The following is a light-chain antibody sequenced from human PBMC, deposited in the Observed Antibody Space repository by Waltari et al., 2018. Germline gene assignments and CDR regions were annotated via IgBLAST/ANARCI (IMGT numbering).Light chain of an antibody. CDR3: SSYTSSSVV. CDR2: DVS. V-gene: IGLV2-14*03. J-gene: IGLJ2*01. CDR1: SSDVGGYTY. Sequence: QSALPQPASVSGSPGQSITISCTGTSSDVGGYTYVSWYQQHPGQAPKLMIYDVSNRPSGVSNRFSGSKSGNTASLTISGLQAEDEADYYCSSYTSSSVVFGGGTKLTVL.